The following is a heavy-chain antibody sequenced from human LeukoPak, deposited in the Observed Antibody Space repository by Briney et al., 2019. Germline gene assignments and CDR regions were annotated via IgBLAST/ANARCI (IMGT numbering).Heavy chain of an antibody. D-gene: IGHD6-13*01. J-gene: IGHJ3*02. Sequence: GGSLRLSCAASGFTFSSYSMNWVRQSPGKGLEWVGRSRNKANGYTTEYVASVKGRFTISRDDSKNSLYLQMNSLTTEDTAVYYCSRDVSTAAGSSAFDMWGQGTMVTVSS. CDR1: GFTFSSYS. CDR2: SRNKANGYTT. V-gene: IGHV3-72*01. CDR3: SRDVSTAAGSSAFDM.